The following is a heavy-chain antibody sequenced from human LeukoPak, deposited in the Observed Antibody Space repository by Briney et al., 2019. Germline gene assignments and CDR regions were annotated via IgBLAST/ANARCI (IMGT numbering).Heavy chain of an antibody. CDR1: GGSISGYY. CDR2: IYYSGSP. V-gene: IGHV4-59*01. D-gene: IGHD3-3*01. Sequence: PSETLSLTCTVSGGSISGYYGNWIRQPPGKGLEGIGYIYYSGSPNYHPPHNPRVTSSVAPSMNQFTRRLSSVTAAETAVYYGARSVVRSGLGWGQGTLVTVSS. CDR3: ARSVVRSGLG. J-gene: IGHJ1*01.